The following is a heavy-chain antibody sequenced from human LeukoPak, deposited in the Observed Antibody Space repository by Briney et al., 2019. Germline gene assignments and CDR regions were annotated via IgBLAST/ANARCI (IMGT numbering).Heavy chain of an antibody. CDR1: GVSISSGGYS. J-gene: IGHJ4*02. Sequence: SETLSLTCAVSGVSISSGGYSWSWIRQPPGKGLGWIGYINHSGSTNYNPSLKSRVTISVDTSKNQFSLKLSSVTAADTAVYYCARVFPRIAVAGYNDYWGQGTLVTVSS. D-gene: IGHD6-19*01. CDR2: INHSGST. V-gene: IGHV4-30-2*01. CDR3: ARVFPRIAVAGYNDY.